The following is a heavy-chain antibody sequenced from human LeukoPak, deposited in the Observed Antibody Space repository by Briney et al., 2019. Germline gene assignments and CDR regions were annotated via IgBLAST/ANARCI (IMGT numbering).Heavy chain of an antibody. D-gene: IGHD3-22*01. J-gene: IGHJ3*02. CDR1: GGTFSSYA. CDR3: ARVYYYDSSGYSTLDAFDI. Sequence: ASVKVSCKASGGTFSSYAISWVRQAPGQGREWMGGIIPIFGTANYAQEFQGRVTITADESTSTAYMELSSLRSEDTAVYYCARVYYYDSSGYSTLDAFDIWGQGTMVTVSS. V-gene: IGHV1-69*13. CDR2: IIPIFGTA.